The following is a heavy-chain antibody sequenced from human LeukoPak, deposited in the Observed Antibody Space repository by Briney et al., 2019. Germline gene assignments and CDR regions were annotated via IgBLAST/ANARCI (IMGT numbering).Heavy chain of an antibody. J-gene: IGHJ6*02. CDR3: ARGMMYYDFWSGYYGYYYYGMDV. V-gene: IGHV1-8*01. CDR1: GYTFTSYD. CDR2: MNPNSGNT. D-gene: IGHD3-3*01. Sequence: ASVKVSCKASGYTFTSYDINWVRQATGQGLEWMGWMNPNSGNTGYAQKFQGRVTMTRNTSISTAYMELSSLRSEDTAVYYCARGMMYYDFWSGYYGYYYYGMDVWGQGTTVTVSS.